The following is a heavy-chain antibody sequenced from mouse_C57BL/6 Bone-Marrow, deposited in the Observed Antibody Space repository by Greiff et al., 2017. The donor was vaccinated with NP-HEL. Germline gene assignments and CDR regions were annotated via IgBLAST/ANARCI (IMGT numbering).Heavy chain of an antibody. J-gene: IGHJ1*03. Sequence: EVKLMESGGGLVQPGGSLKLSCAASGFTFSDYYMYWVRQTPEKRLEWVAYISNGGGSTYYPDTVKGRFTISRDNAKNTLYLQMSRLKSEDTAMYYCAREGDYGSSPYWYFDVWGTGTTVTVSS. CDR2: ISNGGGST. V-gene: IGHV5-12*01. CDR3: AREGDYGSSPYWYFDV. CDR1: GFTFSDYY. D-gene: IGHD1-1*01.